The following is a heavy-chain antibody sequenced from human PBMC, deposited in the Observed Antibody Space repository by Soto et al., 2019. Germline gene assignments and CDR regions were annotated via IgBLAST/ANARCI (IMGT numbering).Heavy chain of an antibody. CDR2: IIPIFGTA. D-gene: IGHD5-12*01. CDR3: ARDRDGYKDY. J-gene: IGHJ4*02. V-gene: IGHV1-69*06. Sequence: SVKVYCKASGGTFSSYAISWVRQAPGQGLEWMGGIIPIFGTANYAQKFQGRVTITADKSTSTAYMELSSLRSEDTAVYYCARDRDGYKDYWGQGTLVTVSS. CDR1: GGTFSSYA.